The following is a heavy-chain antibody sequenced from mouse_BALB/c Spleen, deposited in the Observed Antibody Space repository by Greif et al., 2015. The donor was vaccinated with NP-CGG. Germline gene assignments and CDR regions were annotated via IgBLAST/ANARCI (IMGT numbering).Heavy chain of an antibody. V-gene: IGHV2-9*02. CDR3: AREGPRWLPSAMDY. Sequence: VQLQQSGPGLVAPSQSLSITCTVSGFSLTSYGVHWVRQPPGKGLEWLGVIWAGGSTNYNSALMSRLSISKDNSKSQVFLKMNSLQTDDTAMYYCAREGPRWLPSAMDYWGQGTSVTVSS. CDR1: GFSLTSYG. D-gene: IGHD2-3*01. CDR2: IWAGGST. J-gene: IGHJ4*01.